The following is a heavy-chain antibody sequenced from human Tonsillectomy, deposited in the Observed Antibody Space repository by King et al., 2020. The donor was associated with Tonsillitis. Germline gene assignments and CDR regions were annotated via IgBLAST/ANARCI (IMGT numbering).Heavy chain of an antibody. CDR3: ARGSYSSYYWFDP. D-gene: IGHD6-6*01. V-gene: IGHV4-59*01. Sequence: VQLQESGPGLVKPSETLSLTCSISGGSISNFFWTWIRETPEKGLEWIGHAFYSGITNYNPSLNGRATVSLDTSKNQFSLNLTSVTAADTAVYYSARGSYSSYYWFDPWGQGRLVTVSS. J-gene: IGHJ5*02. CDR2: AFYSGIT. CDR1: GGSISNFF.